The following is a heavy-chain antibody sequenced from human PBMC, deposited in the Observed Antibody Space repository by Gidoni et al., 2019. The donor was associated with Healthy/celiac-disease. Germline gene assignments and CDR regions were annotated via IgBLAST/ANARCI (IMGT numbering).Heavy chain of an antibody. CDR1: GGSISSSSYY. Sequence: QLQLQESGPGLVKPSETLSLTCTVSGGSISSSSYYWGWIRQPPGKGLEWIGSISYSGSTYYNPSLKSRVTISVDTSKNQFSLKLSSVTAADTAVYYCARLRAYCSGGSCYRYFDYWGQGTLVTVSS. CDR2: ISYSGST. J-gene: IGHJ4*02. D-gene: IGHD2-15*01. V-gene: IGHV4-39*01. CDR3: ARLRAYCSGGSCYRYFDY.